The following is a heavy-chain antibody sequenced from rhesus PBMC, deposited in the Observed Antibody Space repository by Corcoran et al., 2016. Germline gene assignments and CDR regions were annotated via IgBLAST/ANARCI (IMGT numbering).Heavy chain of an antibody. CDR3: ARGTYYYDSGYSDY. CDR2: IYGSSGST. J-gene: IGHJ4*01. V-gene: IGHV4-76*01. Sequence: QVQLEESGPGVVKPSETPSLTCAVSGGSISSGYDWSGIRQPPGKGLEWIVYIYGSSGSTNYNPSLKYRVTISRDASKNQFSLKLSSVTAADTAVYYCARGTYYYDSGYSDYWGQGVLVTVSS. D-gene: IGHD3-28*01. CDR1: GGSISSGYD.